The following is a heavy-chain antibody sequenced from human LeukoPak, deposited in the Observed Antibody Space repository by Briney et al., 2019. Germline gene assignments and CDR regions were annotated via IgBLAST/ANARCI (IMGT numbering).Heavy chain of an antibody. D-gene: IGHD6-19*01. V-gene: IGHV4-4*07. CDR3: ARDRRGYSSGWYLDYYYYMDV. CDR2: IYTSGST. CDR1: GGSISSYY. J-gene: IGHJ6*03. Sequence: PSETLSLTCTVSGGSISSYYWSWIRQPAGKGLEWIGRIYTSGSTNYNPSLKSRVTMSVDTSKNQFSLKLSSVTAADTAVYYCARDRRGYSSGWYLDYYYYMDVWGKGTTVTVSS.